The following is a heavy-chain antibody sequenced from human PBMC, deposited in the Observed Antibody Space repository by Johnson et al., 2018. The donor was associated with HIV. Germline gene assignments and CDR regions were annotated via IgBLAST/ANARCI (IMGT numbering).Heavy chain of an antibody. V-gene: IGHV3-20*04. J-gene: IGHJ3*02. Sequence: VQLVESGGGVVRPGGSLRLSCAASGFTFDDYGMSWVRQAPGKGLEWVSSIHWDGGTTTYSDSVRGRFSIYRDNAKNSLVLQMNSLRAEDTALYYCARDPFWLKAFDIWGQGTMVTVSS. CDR1: GFTFDDYG. CDR3: ARDPFWLKAFDI. CDR2: IHWDGGTT. D-gene: IGHD3-22*01.